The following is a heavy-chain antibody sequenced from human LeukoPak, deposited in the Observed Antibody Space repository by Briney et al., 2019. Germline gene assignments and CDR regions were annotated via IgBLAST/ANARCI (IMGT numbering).Heavy chain of an antibody. J-gene: IGHJ4*02. Sequence: ASVKVSCKVSGYTLTELSMHWVRQAPGKGLEWMGGFDPEDGETIYAQKFQGRVTMTEDTSTDTAYMELSSLRSEDTAVYYCATEIRPEKTTTVTSKDWGQGTLVTVSS. CDR3: ATEIRPEKTTTVTSKD. D-gene: IGHD4-17*01. V-gene: IGHV1-24*01. CDR1: GYTLTELS. CDR2: FDPEDGET.